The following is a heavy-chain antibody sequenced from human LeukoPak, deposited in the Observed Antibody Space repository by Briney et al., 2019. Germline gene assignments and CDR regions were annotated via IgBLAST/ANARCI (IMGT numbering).Heavy chain of an antibody. CDR1: GYTFTSYG. J-gene: IGHJ6*02. D-gene: IGHD3-10*01. V-gene: IGHV1-18*01. CDR3: ARLLWFGEFYGMDV. CDR2: ISAYNGNT. Sequence: ASVKVSCKASGYTFTSYGISWVRQAPGQGLEWMGWISAYNGNTNYAQKLQGRVTMTTDTSTSTAYMELRSLRSDGTAVYYCARLLWFGEFYGMDVWGQGTTVTVSS.